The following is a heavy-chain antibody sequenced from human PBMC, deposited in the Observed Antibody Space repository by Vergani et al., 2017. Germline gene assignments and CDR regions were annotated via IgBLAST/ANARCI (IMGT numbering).Heavy chain of an antibody. V-gene: IGHV1-3*01. CDR3: ARDIDYGDYNDFDY. CDR2: INAGNGNT. J-gene: IGHJ4*02. CDR1: GGTFSSYA. Sequence: QVQLVQSGAEVKKPGSSVKVSCKASGGTFSSYAISWVRQAPGQRLEWMGWINAGNGNTKYSQKFQGRVTITRDTSASTAYMELSSLRSDDTAVYYCARDIDYGDYNDFDYWGQGTLVTVSS. D-gene: IGHD4-17*01.